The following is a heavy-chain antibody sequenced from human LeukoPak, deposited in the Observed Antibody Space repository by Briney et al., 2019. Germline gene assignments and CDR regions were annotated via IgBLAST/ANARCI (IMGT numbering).Heavy chain of an antibody. CDR3: ARVEVADVGGGFDS. D-gene: IGHD6-19*01. CDR2: INPNSGGT. Sequence: ASVKVSCKASGYTFTGYYIHWARQAPGQGLEWMGWINPNSGGTNYAQKFQGRVTMTRDTSISIAHMELSRLRSDDTAVYYCARVEVADVGGGFDSWGQGTLVTVSS. CDR1: GYTFTGYY. J-gene: IGHJ4*02. V-gene: IGHV1-2*02.